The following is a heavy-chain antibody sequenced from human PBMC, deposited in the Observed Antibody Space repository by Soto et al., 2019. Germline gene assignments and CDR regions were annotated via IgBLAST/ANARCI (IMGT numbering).Heavy chain of an antibody. CDR1: GFTFSGSA. Sequence: EVQLVESGGGLVQPGGSLKLSCATSGFTFSGSAMHWVRQASGKGLEWIGRVRSKANNYATAYAVSLKGRFIISRDESKNTAYLHLNSLKTDDTAVYYCTRDTVGVWGNFEYWGPGTLVTVSS. CDR2: VRSKANNYAT. V-gene: IGHV3-73*01. CDR3: TRDTVGVWGNFEY. D-gene: IGHD4-17*01. J-gene: IGHJ4*02.